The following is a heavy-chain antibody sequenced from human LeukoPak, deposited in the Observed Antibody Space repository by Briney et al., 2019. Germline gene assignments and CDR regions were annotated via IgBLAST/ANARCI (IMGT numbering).Heavy chain of an antibody. Sequence: GGSLRLSCAASGFTFSSYWMSWVRQAPGKGLEWVANIKQDGSEKYYVDSVKGRFTISRDNAKNSLYLQMNSLRAEDMAVYYCARDTIPYDFWSGYSYWGQGTLVTVSS. CDR3: ARDTIPYDFWSGYSY. V-gene: IGHV3-7*01. J-gene: IGHJ4*02. D-gene: IGHD3-3*01. CDR2: IKQDGSEK. CDR1: GFTFSSYW.